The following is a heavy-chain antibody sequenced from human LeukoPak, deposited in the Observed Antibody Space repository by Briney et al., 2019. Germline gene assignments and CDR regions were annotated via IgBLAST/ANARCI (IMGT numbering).Heavy chain of an antibody. Sequence: GASVKVSCKASGGTFSSYAISWVRQAPGQGLEWMGGIIPIFGTANYAQKFQGRVTITADESTSTAYMELSSLRSEDTAVCYCARDPEAYDSSGYDDYWGQGTLVTVSS. D-gene: IGHD3-22*01. CDR3: ARDPEAYDSSGYDDY. CDR2: IIPIFGTA. V-gene: IGHV1-69*13. J-gene: IGHJ4*02. CDR1: GGTFSSYA.